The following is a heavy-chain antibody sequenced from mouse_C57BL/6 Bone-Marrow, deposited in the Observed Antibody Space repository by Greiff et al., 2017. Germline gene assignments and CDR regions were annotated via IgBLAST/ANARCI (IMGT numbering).Heavy chain of an antibody. D-gene: IGHD1-1*01. CDR1: GYTFTSYW. CDR3: NKFITTVVADYAMDY. CDR2: IYPGSGST. J-gene: IGHJ4*01. V-gene: IGHV1-55*01. Sequence: QVQLQQPGAELVKPGASVKMSCKASGYTFTSYWITWVKPRPGQGLEWIGDIYPGSGSTNYNEKFKSKATLTVDTSSSTAYMQLSSLTSEDSAVYYCNKFITTVVADYAMDYWGQGTSVTVSS.